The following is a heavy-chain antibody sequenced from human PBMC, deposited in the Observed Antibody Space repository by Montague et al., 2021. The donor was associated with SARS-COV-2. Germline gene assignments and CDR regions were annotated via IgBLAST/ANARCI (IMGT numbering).Heavy chain of an antibody. CDR2: IYSSGRT. D-gene: IGHD3-10*01. V-gene: IGHV3-53*01. CDR3: ARDFGESRDH. J-gene: IGHJ4*02. CDR1: GFAVTSNY. Sequence: SLRLSCAASGFAVTSNYMSWVRQAPGKGLEWVSLIYSSGRTSYADSVKGRFTMSRDNSKNTLYLQMNSLKADDTAVYYCARDFGESRDHWGQGTLVTVSS.